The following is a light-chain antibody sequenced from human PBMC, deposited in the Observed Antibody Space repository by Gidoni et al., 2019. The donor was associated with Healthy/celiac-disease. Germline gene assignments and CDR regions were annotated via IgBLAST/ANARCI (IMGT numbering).Light chain of an antibody. V-gene: IGLV2-8*01. J-gene: IGLJ3*02. CDR3: SSYAGSNNFEV. CDR1: SSAVGGYNY. CDR2: EVS. Sequence: QSARTQPPAASGSPGQSVTISCTGTSSAVGGYNYVSWYHQHPGTAPNLMFYEVSKRPSGVPALFSGSTSGNSASLTVSGLQAEDEADYYCSSYAGSNNFEVFGGGTKLTVL.